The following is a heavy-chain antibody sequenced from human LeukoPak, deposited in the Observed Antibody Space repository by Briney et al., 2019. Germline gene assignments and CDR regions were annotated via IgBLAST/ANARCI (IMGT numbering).Heavy chain of an antibody. D-gene: IGHD3-10*01. CDR2: ISSSSTYI. V-gene: IGHV3-21*01. CDR1: GFTLSRYG. Sequence: PGGSLRLSCAASGFTLSRYGMHWVRQAPGKGLEWVSSISSSSTYIFYADSVKGRFTISRDNTKNSLYLQMNSLRAEDTAVYYCARDHEEGNYGMDVWGQGTTVTVSS. CDR3: ARDHEEGNYGMDV. J-gene: IGHJ6*02.